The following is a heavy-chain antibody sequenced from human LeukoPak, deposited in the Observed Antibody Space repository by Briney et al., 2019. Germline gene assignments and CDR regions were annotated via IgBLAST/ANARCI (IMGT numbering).Heavy chain of an antibody. J-gene: IGHJ6*03. Sequence: APVKVSCKASGYTFTSYAMNWVRQAPGQGLEWMGWINTNTGNPTYAQGFTGRFVFSLDTSVSTAYLQISSLKAEDTAVYYCARGASSGWSTYYYYYYMDVWGKGTTVTVSS. V-gene: IGHV7-4-1*02. CDR2: INTNTGNP. CDR3: ARGASSGWSTYYYYYYMDV. CDR1: GYTFTSYA. D-gene: IGHD6-19*01.